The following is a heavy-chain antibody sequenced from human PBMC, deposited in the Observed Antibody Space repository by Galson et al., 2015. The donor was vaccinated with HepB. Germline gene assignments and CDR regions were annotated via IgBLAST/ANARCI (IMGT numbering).Heavy chain of an antibody. V-gene: IGHV1-18*01. J-gene: IGHJ3*02. Sequence: SCKASGYTFTSYGISWVRQAPGQGLEWMGWISAYNGNTNYAQKLQGRVTMTTDTSTSTAYMELRSLRSDDTAVYYCARSDIDSSGFYDAFDIWGQGTMVTVSS. CDR1: GYTFTSYG. D-gene: IGHD3-22*01. CDR3: ARSDIDSSGFYDAFDI. CDR2: ISAYNGNT.